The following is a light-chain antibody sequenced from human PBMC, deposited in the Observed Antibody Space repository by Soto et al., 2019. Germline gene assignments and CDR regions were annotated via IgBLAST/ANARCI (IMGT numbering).Light chain of an antibody. CDR2: GAS. Sequence: EIVITQSPATLSVSPGERATLSCRASQSVSSNLAWYQQKPGQAARLLIYGASTRETGVPTRFSGSRSGAEFTLTINSLQSEDFAVYYCQPYNNWTLTFGGGTKVDIK. V-gene: IGKV3-15*01. CDR3: QPYNNWTLT. J-gene: IGKJ4*01. CDR1: QSVSSN.